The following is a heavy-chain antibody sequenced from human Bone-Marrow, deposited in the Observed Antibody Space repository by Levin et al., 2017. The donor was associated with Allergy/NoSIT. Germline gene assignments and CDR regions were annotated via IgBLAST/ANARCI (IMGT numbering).Heavy chain of an antibody. D-gene: IGHD3-22*01. CDR1: GFTFSNDG. V-gene: IGHV3-30*03. CDR3: ARGATNNYDTTGYPDS. CDR2: VSSDERNK. J-gene: IGHJ4*02. Sequence: GGSLRLSCAASGFTFSNDGMHSVRQAPGKGLEWVAVVSSDERNKFYADSVKGRFTISRDNSKNELYLQMNSLRPEDTAMYFCARGATNNYDTTGYPDSWGQGTLVVVSS.